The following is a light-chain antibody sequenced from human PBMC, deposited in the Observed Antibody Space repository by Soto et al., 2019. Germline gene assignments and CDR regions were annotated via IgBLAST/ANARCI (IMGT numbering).Light chain of an antibody. Sequence: EIVLTQSPATLSLSPGERPTLSCRDSQSVSNNYLAWYQQTPGQAPRVXIYGASTRETGIPDRFSGSESGTECTRTISRLEPEDFVVDYCQQYGNSTFTFGQGTRLEIK. V-gene: IGKV3-20*01. J-gene: IGKJ5*01. CDR2: GAS. CDR1: QSVSNNY. CDR3: QQYGNSTFT.